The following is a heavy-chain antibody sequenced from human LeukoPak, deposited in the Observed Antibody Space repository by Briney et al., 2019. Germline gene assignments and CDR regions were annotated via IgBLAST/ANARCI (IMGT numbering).Heavy chain of an antibody. CDR1: GGSFSGYY. CDR3: ARGPRQWLAPYYFDY. J-gene: IGHJ4*02. V-gene: IGHV4-34*01. D-gene: IGHD6-19*01. Sequence: SETLSLTCAVYGGSFSGYYWSWIRQPPGKGLEWIGEINHSGSTNYNPSLKGRVTISVDTSKNQFSLKLSSVTAADTAVYYCARGPRQWLAPYYFDYWGQGTLVTVSS. CDR2: INHSGST.